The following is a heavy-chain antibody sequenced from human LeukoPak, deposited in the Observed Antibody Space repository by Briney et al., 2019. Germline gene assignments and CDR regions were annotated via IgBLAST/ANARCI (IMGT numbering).Heavy chain of an antibody. J-gene: IGHJ6*02. D-gene: IGHD1/OR15-1a*01. CDR3: ARGGTGTLQAGYYGMDV. CDR1: GYTFTGYY. V-gene: IGHV1-2*06. CDR2: INPNSGGT. Sequence: ASVKVSCKASGYTFTGYYMHWVRQAPGQGLEWMGRINPNSGGTNYAQKFQGRVTMTRDTSISTAYMELSRLRSDDTAVYYCARGGTGTLQAGYYGMDVWGQGTTVTVSS.